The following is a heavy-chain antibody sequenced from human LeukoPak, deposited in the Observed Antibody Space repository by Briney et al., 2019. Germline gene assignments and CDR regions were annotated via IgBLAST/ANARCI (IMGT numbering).Heavy chain of an antibody. D-gene: IGHD2/OR15-2a*01. J-gene: IGHJ4*02. CDR1: GDSISSGDHY. V-gene: IGHV4-30-4*01. CDR2: IHHSGNT. Sequence: SQTLSLTCAVSGDSISSGDHYWSWIRQPPGKGLEWIGYIHHSGNTHHNPSLRSRAIISVDMSKNQFSLSLSSLTAADSAVYYCARAAAATNSWYYFDYWGRGTQVTVSS. CDR3: ARAAAATNSWYYFDY.